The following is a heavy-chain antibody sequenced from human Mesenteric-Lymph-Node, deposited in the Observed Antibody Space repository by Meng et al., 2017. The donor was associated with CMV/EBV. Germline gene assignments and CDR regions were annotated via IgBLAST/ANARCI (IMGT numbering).Heavy chain of an antibody. D-gene: IGHD3-3*01. CDR3: ARVKGRITIFGVVTPDTYYLDY. V-gene: IGHV3-74*01. CDR1: GFTFSTYW. CDR2: VNSDGSFT. Sequence: GESLKISCAASGFTFSTYWMHWVRQAPGKGLVWVSYVNSDGSFTNYADSVKGRLTISRDNAKNTLYLQMNNLGAEDTAVYYCARVKGRITIFGVVTPDTYYLDYWGQGTLVTVSS. J-gene: IGHJ4*02.